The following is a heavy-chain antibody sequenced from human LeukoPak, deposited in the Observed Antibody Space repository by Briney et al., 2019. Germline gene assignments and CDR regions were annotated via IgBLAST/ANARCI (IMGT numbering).Heavy chain of an antibody. V-gene: IGHV3-74*01. CDR1: GFTFSSYL. J-gene: IGHJ4*02. CDR3: ARERSSSPDF. Sequence: GGSLRLPCAASGFTFSSYLIHWVRQAPGKGLVWVSRINTDGSSTSYADSVKGRFSISRDNARNTLYLQVNGLRAEDTAVYYCARERSSSPDFWGQGTLVTVSS. CDR2: INTDGSST. D-gene: IGHD6-13*01.